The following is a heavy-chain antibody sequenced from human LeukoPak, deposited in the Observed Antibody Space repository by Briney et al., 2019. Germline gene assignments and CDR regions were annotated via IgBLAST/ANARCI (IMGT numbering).Heavy chain of an antibody. J-gene: IGHJ2*01. CDR3: AKLFGGLIGYFDL. CDR2: ISGSGGST. V-gene: IGHV3-23*01. CDR1: GFTFSSYA. Sequence: GGSLRLSCAVSGFTFSSYAMSWVRQAPGKGLEWVSAISGSGGSTYYADSVKGRFTISRDNSKNTLYLQMNSLRAEDTAVYYCAKLFGGLIGYFDLWGRGTLVTVSS. D-gene: IGHD3-16*02.